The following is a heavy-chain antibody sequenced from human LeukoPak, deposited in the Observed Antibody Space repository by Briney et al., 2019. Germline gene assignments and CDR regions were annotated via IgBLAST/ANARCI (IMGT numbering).Heavy chain of an antibody. CDR2: INAGNGNT. D-gene: IGHD3-10*01. J-gene: IGHJ4*02. V-gene: IGHV1-3*01. CDR1: GYTFTSYA. Sequence: GASVKVSCKASGYTFTSYAMHWVRQAPGQRLEWMGWINAGNGNTKYSQKFQGRVTITRDTSASTAYMELSSLRSEDTAVYYCARVRTGSSTPGLLPGGLDYWGQGTLVTVSS. CDR3: ARVRTGSSTPGLLPGGLDY.